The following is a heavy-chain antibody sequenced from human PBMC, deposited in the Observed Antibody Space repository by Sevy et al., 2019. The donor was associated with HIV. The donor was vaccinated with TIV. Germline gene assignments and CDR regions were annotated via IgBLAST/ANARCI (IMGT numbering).Heavy chain of an antibody. D-gene: IGHD2-15*01. CDR2: FSSSSNTK. Sequence: GGPLRPSCAASGFTFSSFTMNWVPQAPGKGRGGVPYFSSSSNTKYYAASGKGRFTISRNKPKNSLYLQMNSLRDEETAMYYCARDLGYCSGGSCYNWFDPWGQGTLVTASS. V-gene: IGHV3-48*02. J-gene: IGHJ5*02. CDR3: ARDLGYCSGGSCYNWFDP. CDR1: GFTFSSFT.